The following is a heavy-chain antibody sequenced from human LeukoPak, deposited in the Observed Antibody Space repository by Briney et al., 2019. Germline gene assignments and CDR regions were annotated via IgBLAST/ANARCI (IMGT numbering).Heavy chain of an antibody. J-gene: IGHJ4*02. D-gene: IGHD3-22*01. V-gene: IGHV1-18*01. CDR3: ARLYYYDSSGYFGFGDY. CDR2: ISAYNGNT. Sequence: ASVKVSCKASGYTFTSYGISWVRHAPGQWLEWTGWISAYNGNTNYAQKLQGRVTMTTDTSTSTAYMELRSLRSDDTAVYYCARLYYYDSSGYFGFGDYWGQGTLVTVSS. CDR1: GYTFTSYG.